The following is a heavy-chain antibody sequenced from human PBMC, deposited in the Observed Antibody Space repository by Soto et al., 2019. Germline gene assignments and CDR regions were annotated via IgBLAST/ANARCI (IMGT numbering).Heavy chain of an antibody. Sequence: SLSLSCASSGFSFDDYAMHWFRQAPCRCLEWVSGISWNSGSIGYADSVKGRFTISRDNAKNSLYLQMNSLRAEDTALYYCAKDIVFGFGELFYGMDVWGQGTTVTVSS. D-gene: IGHD3-10*01. CDR2: ISWNSGSI. J-gene: IGHJ6*02. CDR3: AKDIVFGFGELFYGMDV. CDR1: GFSFDDYA. V-gene: IGHV3-9*01.